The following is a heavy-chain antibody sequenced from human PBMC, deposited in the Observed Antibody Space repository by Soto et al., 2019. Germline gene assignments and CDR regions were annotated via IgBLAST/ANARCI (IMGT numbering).Heavy chain of an antibody. V-gene: IGHV1-18*01. D-gene: IGHD2-8*01. CDR3: AKNGQPPYYYYGLDV. J-gene: IGHJ6*02. CDR1: GYTFTSYG. Sequence: ASVKVSCKASGYTFTSYGISWVRQAPGQGLEWMGWISAYNGNTNYAQKLQGRVTMTTDTSTSTAYMELRSLTSDDTAIYYCAKNGQPPYYYYGLDVWGQGTKVTVS. CDR2: ISAYNGNT.